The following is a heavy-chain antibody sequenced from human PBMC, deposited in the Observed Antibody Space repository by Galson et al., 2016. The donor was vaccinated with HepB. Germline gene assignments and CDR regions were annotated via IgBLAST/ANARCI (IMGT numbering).Heavy chain of an antibody. Sequence: SLRLSCAASGFTFHNYGMSWVRQAPGKGLEWVSSISGSAVYTNYADSVKGRFTISRDNSETTLHLQMDSLRAEDTAVYYCAKNRYDYGPLADWGQGTLVAVSS. CDR2: ISGSAVYT. V-gene: IGHV3-23*01. CDR3: AKNRYDYGPLAD. J-gene: IGHJ4*02. CDR1: GFTFHNYG. D-gene: IGHD4/OR15-4a*01.